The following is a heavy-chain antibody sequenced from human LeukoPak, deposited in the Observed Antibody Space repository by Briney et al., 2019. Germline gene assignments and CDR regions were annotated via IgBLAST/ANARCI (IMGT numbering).Heavy chain of an antibody. CDR3: ARYCSIASCYTLAEDAFDI. CDR2: INHSGST. V-gene: IGHV4-34*01. D-gene: IGHD2-2*02. CDR1: GGSFSGYH. J-gene: IGHJ3*02. Sequence: PSETLSLTCAVYGGSFSGYHWSWIPQPPGKGLEWIGEINHSGSTNYNPSLKSRVTISVDTSKNQFSLKLSSVTAADTAVYYCARYCSIASCYTLAEDAFDIWGQGTMVTVSS.